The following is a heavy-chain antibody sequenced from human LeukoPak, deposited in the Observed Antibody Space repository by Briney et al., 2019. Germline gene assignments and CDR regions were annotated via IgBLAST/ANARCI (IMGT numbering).Heavy chain of an antibody. CDR2: ISSSSSTI. Sequence: GGSLRLSCAASGFTFSSYSMNWVCQAPGKGLEWVSYISSSSSTIYYADSVKGRFTISRDNAKNSLYLQMNSLRAEDTAVYYCARVTPTSRIAAAGLFDYWGQGTLVTVPS. V-gene: IGHV3-48*01. D-gene: IGHD6-13*01. CDR1: GFTFSSYS. J-gene: IGHJ4*02. CDR3: ARVTPTSRIAAAGLFDY.